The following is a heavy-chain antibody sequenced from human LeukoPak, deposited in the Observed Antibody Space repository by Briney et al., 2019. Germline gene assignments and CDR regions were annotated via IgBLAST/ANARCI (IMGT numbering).Heavy chain of an antibody. CDR3: AKDSIAYYDFWSAPPPWFDP. Sequence: ASVKVSCKVSGYTLTELSMHWVRQAPGKGLEWMGGFDPEDGETIYAQKFQGRVTMTEDTSTDTAYMELSSLRAEDTAVYYCAKDSIAYYDFWSAPPPWFDPWGQGTLVTVSS. CDR1: GYTLTELS. V-gene: IGHV1-24*01. CDR2: FDPEDGET. D-gene: IGHD3-3*01. J-gene: IGHJ5*02.